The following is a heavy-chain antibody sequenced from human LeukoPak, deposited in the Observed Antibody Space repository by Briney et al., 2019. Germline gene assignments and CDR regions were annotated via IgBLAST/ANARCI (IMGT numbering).Heavy chain of an antibody. CDR3: ARESGRCDSPPDY. Sequence: GGSLRLSCAASGFTFSSYWMSWVRQAPGKGLEWVANIKQDGSEKYYVDSVKGRFTISRDNAKNSLYLQMNSLRAEDTAVYYCARESGRCDSPPDYWGQGTLVTVSS. D-gene: IGHD3-22*01. CDR1: GFTFSSYW. J-gene: IGHJ4*02. V-gene: IGHV3-7*01. CDR2: IKQDGSEK.